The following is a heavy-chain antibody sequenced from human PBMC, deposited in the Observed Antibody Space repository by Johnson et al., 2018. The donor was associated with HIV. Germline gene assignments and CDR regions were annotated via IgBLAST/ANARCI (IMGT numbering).Heavy chain of an antibody. D-gene: IGHD6-13*01. CDR1: GFTLSDYW. CDR2: VNSDGYST. V-gene: IGHV3-74*02. CDR3: ALLRGAAGDDAFDV. Sequence: VQLVESGGGVVRPGGSLRLSCAAYGFTLSDYWMHWVRQGTGKGLAWVARVNSDGYSTSYAGSVKGRFTISRDNSKNTLYLQMNSLRAEDTAVYYCALLRGAAGDDAFDVWGQGTVVTVSS. J-gene: IGHJ3*01.